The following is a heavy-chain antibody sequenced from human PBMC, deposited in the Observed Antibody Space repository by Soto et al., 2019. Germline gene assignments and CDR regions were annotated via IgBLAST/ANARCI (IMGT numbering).Heavy chain of an antibody. CDR3: ARDRDLYYYDSSGYLFGH. CDR1: GYTFTSYG. V-gene: IGHV1-18*01. J-gene: IGHJ4*02. CDR2: ISAYNGNT. D-gene: IGHD3-22*01. Sequence: ASVKVSCKASGYTFTSYGISWVRQAPGQGLERMGWISAYNGNTNYAQKLQGRVTMTTDTSTSTAYMELRSLRSEDTAVYYCARDRDLYYYDSSGYLFGHWGQGTLVTVSS.